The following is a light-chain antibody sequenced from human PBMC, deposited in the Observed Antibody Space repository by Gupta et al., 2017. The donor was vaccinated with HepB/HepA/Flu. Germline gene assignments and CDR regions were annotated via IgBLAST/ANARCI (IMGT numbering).Light chain of an antibody. J-gene: IGLJ3*02. CDR1: RLGEKY. CDR3: QAWDRSTVV. CDR2: EDR. V-gene: IGLV3-1*01. Sequence: SYDLTQAPSVSGSPGQTATITCPGNRLGEKYACWYQQKPGQSPVLVIYEDRRRPSGIPERFSGSNSGNTATLTISGAQATDEADYYCQAWDRSTVVFGGGTKLTVL.